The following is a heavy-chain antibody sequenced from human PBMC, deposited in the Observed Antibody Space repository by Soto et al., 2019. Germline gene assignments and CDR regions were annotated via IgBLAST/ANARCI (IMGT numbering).Heavy chain of an antibody. D-gene: IGHD1-1*01. Sequence: PGGSLRLSCVASGFTFDTYGIHWVRQAPGKGLQWVALISYEVSNTYYADSVRGRFTISRDNSKNALYLQMNTLRPEDTGVYYCARVTPGNNLYYFSGLDFWGQGTSVTVSS. J-gene: IGHJ6*02. CDR1: GFTFDTYG. V-gene: IGHV3-30-3*01. CDR3: ARVTPGNNLYYFSGLDF. CDR2: ISYEVSNT.